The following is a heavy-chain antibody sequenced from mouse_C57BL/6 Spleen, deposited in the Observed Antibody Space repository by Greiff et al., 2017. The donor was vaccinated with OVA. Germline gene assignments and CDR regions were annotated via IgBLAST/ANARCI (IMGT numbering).Heavy chain of an antibody. CDR3: ARVYDYDPYYAMDY. J-gene: IGHJ4*01. CDR1: GYSITSGYY. V-gene: IGHV3-6*01. CDR2: ISYDGSN. D-gene: IGHD2-4*01. Sequence: EVKLMESGPGLVKPSQSLSLTCSVTGYSITSGYYWNWIRQFPGNKLEWMGYISYDGSNNYNPSLKNRISITRDTSKNQFFLKLNSVTTEDTATYYCARVYDYDPYYAMDYWGQGTSVTVSS.